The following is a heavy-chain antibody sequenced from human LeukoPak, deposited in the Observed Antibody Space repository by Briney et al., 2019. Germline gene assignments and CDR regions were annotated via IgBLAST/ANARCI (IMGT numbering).Heavy chain of an antibody. D-gene: IGHD2-21*02. CDR3: AKDGVGNIVVVTAFDY. CDR2: IRYDGSNK. Sequence: GGSLRLSCAASGFTFSSYGMHWVRQAPGKGLEWVAFIRYDGSNKYYADSVKGRFTISRDNSKNTLYLQMNSLRAEDMAVYYCAKDGVGNIVVVTAFDYWGQGTLVTVSS. V-gene: IGHV3-30*02. J-gene: IGHJ4*02. CDR1: GFTFSSYG.